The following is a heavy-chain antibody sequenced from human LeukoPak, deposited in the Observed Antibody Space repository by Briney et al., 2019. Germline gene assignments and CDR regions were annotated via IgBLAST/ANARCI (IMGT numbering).Heavy chain of an antibody. CDR3: ARGGVGYCSGGSCPHNWFDP. J-gene: IGHJ5*02. V-gene: IGHV1-18*01. Sequence: ASVKVSFKASGYTFTSYGISWVRQAPGQGPEWMGWISPYNGNTNYAQKVQGRVTMTTDTSTSTAYMELRSLRSDDTAVYYCARGGVGYCSGGSCPHNWFDPWGQGTLVTVSS. D-gene: IGHD2-15*01. CDR1: GYTFTSYG. CDR2: ISPYNGNT.